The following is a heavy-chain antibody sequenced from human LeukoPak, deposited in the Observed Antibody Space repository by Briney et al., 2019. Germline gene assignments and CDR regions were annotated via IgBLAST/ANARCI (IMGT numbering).Heavy chain of an antibody. CDR2: IYHSSST. D-gene: IGHD5-24*01. J-gene: IGHJ3*02. Sequence: SSETLSLTCAASGGSISSGGYSWSWIRQPPGKGLEWIVYIYHSSSTYYNPSLKSRVTISVDRSKNQFSLKLSSVTAADTAVYYCARTRMVMATMLPDAFDIWGQGTMVTVSS. CDR3: ARTRMVMATMLPDAFDI. V-gene: IGHV4-30-2*01. CDR1: GGSISSGGYS.